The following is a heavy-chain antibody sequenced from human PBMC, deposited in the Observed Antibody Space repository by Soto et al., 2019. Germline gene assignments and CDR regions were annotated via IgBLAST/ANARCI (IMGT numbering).Heavy chain of an antibody. J-gene: IGHJ4*02. V-gene: IGHV3-23*01. CDR2: ISGSGGST. CDR3: AKGRWDIVVVVADANPYDY. D-gene: IGHD2-15*01. Sequence: EVQLLESGGGLVQPGGSLRLSCAASGFTFSSYAMSWVRQAPGKGLEWVSAISGSGGSTYYADSVKGRFTISRDNYKNTLYMQMNSLRADDTAVYYCAKGRWDIVVVVADANPYDYWGQGTLVTVSS. CDR1: GFTFSSYA.